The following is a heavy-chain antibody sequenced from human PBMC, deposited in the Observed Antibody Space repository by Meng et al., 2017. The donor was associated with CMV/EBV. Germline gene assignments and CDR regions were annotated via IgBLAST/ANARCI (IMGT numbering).Heavy chain of an antibody. J-gene: IGHJ4*02. CDR1: GGSISSGNYY. CDR2: IYYSGST. V-gene: IGHV4-30-4*08. D-gene: IGHD2-2*01. CDR3: ARVGRTSCYDY. Sequence: QVRLQTPAPGPVKPSQTLSLTCTVSGGSISSGNYYWSWIRQPPGKGLEWIGYIYYSGSTYYNPSLKSRVTISVDTSKNQFSLKLSSVTAADTAVYYCARVGRTSCYDYWGQGTLVTVSS.